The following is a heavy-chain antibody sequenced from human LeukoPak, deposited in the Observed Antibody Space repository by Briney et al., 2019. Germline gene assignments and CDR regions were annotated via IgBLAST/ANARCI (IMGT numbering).Heavy chain of an antibody. CDR1: GASISYYY. CDR3: AGSLPKSSGFD. D-gene: IGHD3-22*01. Sequence: SETLSLTCSVSGASISYYYWTWIRQSPGKGLEWIGYVYYSGSTNYNPSLKSRVTISLDTSKSQFSLKLITVTAADTAVYYCAGSLPKSSGFDWGQGTLVTVSS. J-gene: IGHJ4*02. CDR2: VYYSGST. V-gene: IGHV4-59*08.